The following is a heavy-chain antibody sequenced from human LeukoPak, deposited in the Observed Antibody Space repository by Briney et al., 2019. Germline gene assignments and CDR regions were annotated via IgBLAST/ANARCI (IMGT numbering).Heavy chain of an antibody. CDR2: ISSSSSYI. J-gene: IGHJ3*02. V-gene: IGHV3-21*01. CDR3: ARELAADDAFDI. D-gene: IGHD6-19*01. Sequence: GGSLRLSCAASGFTFSSYSMNWVRQAPGKGLEWVSSISSSSSYIYYADSVKGRFTISRDNAKDSLYLQMNSLRAEDTAVYYCARELAADDAFDIWGQGTMVTVSS. CDR1: GFTFSSYS.